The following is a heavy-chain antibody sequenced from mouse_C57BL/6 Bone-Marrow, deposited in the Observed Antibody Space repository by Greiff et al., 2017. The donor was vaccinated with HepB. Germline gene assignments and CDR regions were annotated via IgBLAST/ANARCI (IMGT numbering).Heavy chain of an antibody. J-gene: IGHJ3*01. CDR3: ARVSYFAY. CDR1: GFTFSSYA. D-gene: IGHD6-5*01. V-gene: IGHV5-4*01. Sequence: EVQLVESGGDLVKPGGSLKLSCAASGFTFSSYAMSWVRQTPEKRLEWVATISDGGSYTYYPDNVKGRFTISRDKAKNTLYLQMSHLKSEDTAMYYCARVSYFAYWGQGTLVTVSA. CDR2: ISDGGSYT.